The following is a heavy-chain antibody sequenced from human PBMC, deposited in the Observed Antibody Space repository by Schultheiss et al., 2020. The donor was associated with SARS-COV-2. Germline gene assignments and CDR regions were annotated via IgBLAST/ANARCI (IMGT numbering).Heavy chain of an antibody. D-gene: IGHD6-19*01. CDR1: GGSISSGGYY. V-gene: IGHV4-39*07. CDR2: INHSGST. J-gene: IGHJ4*02. Sequence: SETLSLTCAVSGGSISSGGYYWSWIRQPPGKGLEWIGEINHSGSTNYNPSLKSRVTISVDTSKNQFSLKLSSVTAADTAVYYCARLELYSSGWYGVEDYWGQGTLVTVSS. CDR3: ARLELYSSGWYGVEDY.